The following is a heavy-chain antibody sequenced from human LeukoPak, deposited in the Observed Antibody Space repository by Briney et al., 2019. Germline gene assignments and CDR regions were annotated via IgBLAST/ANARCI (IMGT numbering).Heavy chain of an antibody. CDR2: LNPRSGAT. CDR1: GYTFTGYY. J-gene: IGHJ3*02. V-gene: IGHV1-2*02. CDR3: ARYRCETTSGCEDTDAFDT. D-gene: IGHD2/OR15-2a*01. Sequence: GASVKVSCKASGYTFTGYYMQWVRQAPGQGLEWMGWLNPRSGATKYAQKFQGRVTMTGDTSINTAYMELSRLTSDDTAVYYCARYRCETTSGCEDTDAFDTWGQGTMVTVSS.